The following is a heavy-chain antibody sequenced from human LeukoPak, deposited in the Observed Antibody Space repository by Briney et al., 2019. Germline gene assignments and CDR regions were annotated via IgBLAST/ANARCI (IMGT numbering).Heavy chain of an antibody. D-gene: IGHD3-22*01. CDR1: GASLSSYY. J-gene: IGHJ5*02. V-gene: IGHV4-59*01. Sequence: SETLSLTCDVSGASLSSYYWDWLRQSPGRGLEWIGYISDTGKTDSNPSLKSRVTISLATSKNQFSLRLTSVTAADSAVYFCATGYYEPFATWGPGIMVSVSS. CDR2: ISDTGKT. CDR3: ATGYYEPFAT.